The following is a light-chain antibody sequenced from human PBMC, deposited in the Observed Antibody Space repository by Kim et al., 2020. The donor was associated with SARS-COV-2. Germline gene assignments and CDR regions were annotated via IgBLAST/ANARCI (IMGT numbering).Light chain of an antibody. J-gene: IGLJ3*02. CDR1: SNNVGNKG. Sequence: QAGLTQPPSVSKDLRQTATLTCTGNSNNVGNKGAAWLQQHQGHPPKLLSYANNNRPSGISEKFSPSRSGNTASLTITGLQSDDEADYYCLAWDISLSGWVFGGGTQLTVL. V-gene: IGLV10-54*01. CDR2: ANN. CDR3: LAWDISLSGWV.